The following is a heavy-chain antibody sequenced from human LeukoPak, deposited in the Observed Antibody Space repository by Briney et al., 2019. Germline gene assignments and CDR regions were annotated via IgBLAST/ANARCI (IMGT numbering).Heavy chain of an antibody. CDR3: TTFYHEYSPY. Sequence: PGGSLRPSCAPFGFSFMNAWMIWVRQAPGKGLEWVGRIKSNADGGTPDYAAPARGRFTISRDDSKNTLYLQMNSLKTEDTAVYYCTTFYHEYSPYWGRGTLVTVSA. V-gene: IGHV3-15*01. CDR1: GFSFMNAW. D-gene: IGHD2/OR15-2a*01. CDR2: IKSNADGGTP. J-gene: IGHJ4*02.